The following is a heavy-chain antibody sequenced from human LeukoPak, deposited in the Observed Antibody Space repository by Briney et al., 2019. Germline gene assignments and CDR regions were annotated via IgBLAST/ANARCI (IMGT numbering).Heavy chain of an antibody. CDR1: GGTFSSYA. CDR3: ARECLGTSCSPANY. J-gene: IGHJ4*02. CDR2: IIPIFGTA. Sequence: SVKVSCKASGGTFSSYAISWVRQAPGQGLEWMGGIIPIFGTANYAQKFQGRVTITADKSTSTAYMELSSLRSEDTAVYYCARECLGTSCSPANYWGQGTLVTVSS. D-gene: IGHD2-2*01. V-gene: IGHV1-69*06.